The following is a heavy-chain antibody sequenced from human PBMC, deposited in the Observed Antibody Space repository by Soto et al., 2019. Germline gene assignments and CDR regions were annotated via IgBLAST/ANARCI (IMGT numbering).Heavy chain of an antibody. CDR2: ICYDGSRK. CDR1: GFTFSRYG. Sequence: QVQLVESGGGVVQPGRSLKLSCAASGFTFSRYGMHWVRQAPGKGLEWVAVICYDGSRKEYAASLKGRFTISRDNSKNTLYLQMNSLRAEDTAMYYCVREESDNDGNWFDPWGQGTLVTVSS. V-gene: IGHV3-33*01. J-gene: IGHJ5*02. CDR3: VREESDNDGNWFDP. D-gene: IGHD5-12*01.